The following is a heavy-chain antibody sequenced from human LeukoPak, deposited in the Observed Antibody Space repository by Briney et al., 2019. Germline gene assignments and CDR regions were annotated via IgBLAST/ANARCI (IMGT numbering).Heavy chain of an antibody. Sequence: ASVKVSCKASGYTFTDYYMHRVRQAPGHGFEWMGWINPNDGDTYYAQKFQGRVTMTRDTSISTAHMEVSRLRSDDTAVYYCARVNFLYCSSTSCLFDYWGQGTLVTVSS. CDR1: GYTFTDYY. CDR3: ARVNFLYCSSTSCLFDY. J-gene: IGHJ4*02. V-gene: IGHV1-2*02. D-gene: IGHD2-2*01. CDR2: INPNDGDT.